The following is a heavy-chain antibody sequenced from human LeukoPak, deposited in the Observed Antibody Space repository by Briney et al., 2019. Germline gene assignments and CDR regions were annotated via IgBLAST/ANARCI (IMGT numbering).Heavy chain of an antibody. J-gene: IGHJ4*02. D-gene: IGHD6-6*01. CDR2: INHSGST. CDR3: ASEYSSSSFDY. Sequence: DPSETLSLTCAVYGGSFSGYYWSWIRQPPGKGLEWIGEINHSGSTNYNPSLKSRVTISVDTSKNQFSLKLSSVTAADTAVYYCASEYSSSSFDYWGQGTLVTVSS. V-gene: IGHV4-34*01. CDR1: GGSFSGYY.